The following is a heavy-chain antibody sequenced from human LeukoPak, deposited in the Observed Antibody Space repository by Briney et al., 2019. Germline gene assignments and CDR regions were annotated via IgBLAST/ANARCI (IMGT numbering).Heavy chain of an antibody. D-gene: IGHD3-22*01. Sequence: GGSLRLSCAASGLAFNNAWMTRVRQAPGKGLEWVGRIKGSADGGATDYAAPVQGRFTISRDDSKNTLYLQMNSVKTEDTAVYYCTPLTYHYDSSGYYYVGYFQHWGQGTLVTVSS. J-gene: IGHJ1*01. CDR1: GLAFNNAW. V-gene: IGHV3-15*05. CDR3: TPLTYHYDSSGYYYVGYFQH. CDR2: IKGSADGGAT.